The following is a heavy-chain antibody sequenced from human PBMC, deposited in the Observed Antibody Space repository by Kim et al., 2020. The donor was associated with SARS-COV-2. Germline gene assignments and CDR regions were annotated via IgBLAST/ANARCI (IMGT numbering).Heavy chain of an antibody. D-gene: IGHD3-10*01. Sequence: GGSLRLSCEASGFTFSSSEMNWVRQVPGKGLEWVSYISSNTYTIYYADSVRGRFTISRDNAKKSLYLQMNSLRSEDTAVYYCARDMSGDDAFDIWGQG. CDR1: GFTFSSSE. J-gene: IGHJ3*02. V-gene: IGHV3-48*03. CDR2: ISSNTYTI. CDR3: ARDMSGDDAFDI.